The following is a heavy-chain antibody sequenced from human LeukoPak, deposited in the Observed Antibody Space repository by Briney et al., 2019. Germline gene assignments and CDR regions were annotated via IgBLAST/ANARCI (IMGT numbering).Heavy chain of an antibody. CDR2: FVLEDDET. J-gene: IGHJ4*02. CDR1: GSTLTEFS. CDR3: GSIAPGDLFDS. Sequence: ASVRLSCTVSGSTLTEFSIHWGRKAPGQGLEGRGGFVLEDDETIYAQSFQGSVSMTEETSTNRAYLELSSVRSESTPLSYCGSIAPGDLFDSWGQGGLVTVSS. D-gene: IGHD3-10*01. V-gene: IGHV1-24*01.